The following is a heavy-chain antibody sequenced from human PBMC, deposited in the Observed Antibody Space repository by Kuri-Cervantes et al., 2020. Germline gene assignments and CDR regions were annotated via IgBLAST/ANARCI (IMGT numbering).Heavy chain of an antibody. D-gene: IGHD6-19*01. CDR1: GFTFSSYS. CDR2: ISSSSSYI. Sequence: GESLKISCAASGFTFSSYSMNWVRQAPGKGLEWVSSISSSSSYIYYADSVKGRFTISRDNAKNSLYLQMNSLRAEDTAVYYCAREFPGTAVAGTEGALDIWGQGTKVTVSS. V-gene: IGHV3-21*01. CDR3: AREFPGTAVAGTEGALDI. J-gene: IGHJ3*02.